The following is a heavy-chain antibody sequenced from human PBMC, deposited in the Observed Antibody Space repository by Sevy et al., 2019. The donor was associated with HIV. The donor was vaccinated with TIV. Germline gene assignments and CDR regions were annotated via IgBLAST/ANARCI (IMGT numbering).Heavy chain of an antibody. CDR3: AGENAWGRGYS. CDR1: GGSITSLC. V-gene: IGHV4-59*08. CDR2: IYNNGHI. J-gene: IGHJ4*02. D-gene: IGHD1-26*01. Sequence: SETLSITCTVSGGSITSLCWNWIRQPPGKGLEWIANIYNNGHINYNPSLKSRVTLSLDTSKNQFSLRLSSVTAADTAMYYCAGENAWGRGYSWGQGTLVTVSS.